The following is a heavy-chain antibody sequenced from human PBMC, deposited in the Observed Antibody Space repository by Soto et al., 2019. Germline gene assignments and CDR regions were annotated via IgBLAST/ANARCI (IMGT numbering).Heavy chain of an antibody. J-gene: IGHJ6*02. CDR3: ARTGGMDV. CDR1: GGSFSGYY. CDR2: INHSGST. V-gene: IGHV4-34*01. Sequence: QVQLQQWGAGLLKPSETLSLTCAVYGGSFSGYYCSWLRQPPGKGPEWIGEINHSGSTKYNPSLENRVTISVDTPKTQFSLKLIYVSAADTAVYYCARTGGMDVWSQGAKVTVYS.